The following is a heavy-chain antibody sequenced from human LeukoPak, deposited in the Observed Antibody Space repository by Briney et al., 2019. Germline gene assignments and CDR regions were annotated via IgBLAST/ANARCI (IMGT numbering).Heavy chain of an antibody. CDR3: ATPNHIVVVTASDDAFDI. Sequence: SXKVSCKASGGTFSSYAISWVRQAPGRGLEWMGRIIPIFGTANYAQKFQGRVTITTDESTSTAYMELSSLRSEDTAVYYCATPNHIVVVTASDDAFDIWGQGTMVTVSS. CDR1: GGTFSSYA. CDR2: IIPIFGTA. V-gene: IGHV1-69*05. D-gene: IGHD2-21*02. J-gene: IGHJ3*02.